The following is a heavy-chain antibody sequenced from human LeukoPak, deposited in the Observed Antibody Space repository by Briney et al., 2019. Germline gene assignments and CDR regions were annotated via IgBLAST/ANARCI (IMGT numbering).Heavy chain of an antibody. CDR1: GFTFSTYA. CDR2: ISGSGADT. Sequence: GGSLRLSCAASGFTFSTYAMSWVRQAPGKGLEWVSDISGSGADTYYADSVKGRFTVFRDNSKNTLYLQMNSLRAEDTAVYYCARDSGWDSSGPYAFDIWGQGTMVTVSS. J-gene: IGHJ3*02. D-gene: IGHD3-22*01. CDR3: ARDSGWDSSGPYAFDI. V-gene: IGHV3-23*01.